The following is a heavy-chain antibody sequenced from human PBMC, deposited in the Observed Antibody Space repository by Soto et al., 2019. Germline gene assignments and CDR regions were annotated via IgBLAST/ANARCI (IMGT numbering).Heavy chain of an antibody. CDR2: ISYDGSNK. CDR1: GFSFKSYG. J-gene: IGHJ5*02. CDR3: ARDSCSGGGYPNWFDP. V-gene: IGHV3-30*03. Sequence: QVQLVESGGGVVQPGRSLRLSCAASGFSFKSYGMHWVRQSPGKGLEWVALISYDGSNKFYSDSVKGRFTVSRDNSKNALTLQMTTLTAEDTAVYYCARDSCSGGGYPNWFDPWGQGTPVTVSS. D-gene: IGHD1-26*01.